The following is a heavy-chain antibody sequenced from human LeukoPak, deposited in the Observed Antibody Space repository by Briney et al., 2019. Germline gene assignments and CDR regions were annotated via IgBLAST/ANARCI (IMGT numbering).Heavy chain of an antibody. D-gene: IGHD3-10*01. V-gene: IGHV3-30*02. CDR2: IRYDGSNK. CDR3: AKPYYYGSGSYFFDY. CDR1: GFTFSSYG. J-gene: IGHJ4*02. Sequence: GGSLRLSCAASGFTFSSYGMHWVRQAPGKGLEWVAFIRYDGSNKYYADSVKGRFTISRDNSKNTLYLQMNSLRAEDTAVYYCAKPYYYGSGSYFFDYWGQGTLVTVSS.